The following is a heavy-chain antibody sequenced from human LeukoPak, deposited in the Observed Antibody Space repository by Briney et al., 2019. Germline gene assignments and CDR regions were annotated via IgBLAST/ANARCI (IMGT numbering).Heavy chain of an antibody. CDR3: ARGSGSSGKIDY. D-gene: IGHD6-19*01. V-gene: IGHV4-59*01. CDR2: IYYSGST. J-gene: IGHJ4*02. CDR1: GGSISSYY. Sequence: PSETLSLTCTVSGGSISSYYWSWVRQPPGKGLEWIGYIYYSGSTNYNPSLKSRVTISLHTSKNQFSLKLISVTAADTAVYYCARGSGSSGKIDYWGQGTLVTVSS.